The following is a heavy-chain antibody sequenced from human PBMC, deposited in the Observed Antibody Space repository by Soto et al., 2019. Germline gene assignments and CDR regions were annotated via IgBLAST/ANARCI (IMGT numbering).Heavy chain of an antibody. Sequence: QVQLVQSGAEVKKPGASVKVSCKASGYTFTDYAVSWVRQAPGQGLEWMGWISADNDNINYAQKFQGRVTMTTDTXXXXXXXXXXXXXXXXXXXXXXXRFDWLSAWFDPWGQGTPVTVSS. D-gene: IGHD3-9*01. CDR1: GYTFTDYA. CDR2: ISADNDNI. V-gene: IGHV1-18*01. CDR3: XRFDWLSAWFDP. J-gene: IGHJ5*02.